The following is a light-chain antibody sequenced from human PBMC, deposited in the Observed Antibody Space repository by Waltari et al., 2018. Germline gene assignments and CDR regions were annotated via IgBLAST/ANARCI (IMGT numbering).Light chain of an antibody. V-gene: IGLV3-1*01. CDR3: QALDSSRNAVI. Sequence: SYELTQPPSVSVSPGQTATIPCSGDNLEAKYVCWYQQRPGQSPLLVIFQDFKRPSGIPERFSGSNSGQTATLTISGTQAIDEADYYCQALDSSRNAVIFGGGTKLTVL. CDR2: QDF. CDR1: NLEAKY. J-gene: IGLJ2*01.